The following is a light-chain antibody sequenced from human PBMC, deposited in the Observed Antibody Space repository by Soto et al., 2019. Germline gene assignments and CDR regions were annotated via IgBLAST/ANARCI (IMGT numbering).Light chain of an antibody. CDR2: GAS. J-gene: IGKJ1*01. V-gene: IGKV3D-15*01. CDR3: QQYNNWPLWT. Sequence: EVVMTQSPATLPVSPVGRVTLSCRASQSVGNNLAWYQQRPGQPPRLLIYGASTRDTGVPTRFSGSGSGTEFTLTITSLQSEDFAVYYCQQYNNWPLWTFGQGTKVDI. CDR1: QSVGNN.